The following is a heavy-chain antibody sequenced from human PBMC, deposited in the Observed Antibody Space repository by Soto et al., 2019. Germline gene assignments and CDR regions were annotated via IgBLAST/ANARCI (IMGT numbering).Heavy chain of an antibody. V-gene: IGHV3-11*01. Sequence: QVQLVESGGGLANPGGSLRLSCAASGFTFSHYFMTWIRQAPGKGLEWVSNISNSGSTTYYADSVKGRFTISRDNAKDSLSLQMNSLRAEDTAVYYCVREKYCSGGSCYSDYWGQGTLVTVSS. CDR2: ISNSGSTT. CDR3: VREKYCSGGSCYSDY. D-gene: IGHD2-15*01. J-gene: IGHJ4*02. CDR1: GFTFSHYF.